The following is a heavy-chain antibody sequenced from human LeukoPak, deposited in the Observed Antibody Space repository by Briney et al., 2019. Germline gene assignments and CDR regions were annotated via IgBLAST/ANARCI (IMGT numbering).Heavy chain of an antibody. Sequence: GASVKVSCKASGYSFTNYAIDWVRQAPGQGLECMGWINTYTGNPTFAQGFTGRFVFSLDISVSTAYLHITNLQAEDTAVYYCATATSGAFDYWGQGTLVTVSS. CDR2: INTYTGNP. CDR1: GYSFTNYA. V-gene: IGHV7-4-1*02. CDR3: ATATSGAFDY. J-gene: IGHJ4*02.